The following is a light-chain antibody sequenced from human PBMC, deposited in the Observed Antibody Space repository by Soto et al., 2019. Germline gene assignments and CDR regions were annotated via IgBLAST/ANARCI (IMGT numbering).Light chain of an antibody. CDR3: SSFTGSITYV. CDR2: EVD. J-gene: IGLJ1*01. CDR1: SSDVGRYNY. Sequence: QSALTQPPSASGSPGQSVTISCTGTSSDVGRYNYVSWYQHHPGKAPKLLIYEVDKRPSGVPDRFSGSKSGNTASLTVSGLQAEDEADYYSSSFTGSITYVYGTGTKLTVL. V-gene: IGLV2-8*01.